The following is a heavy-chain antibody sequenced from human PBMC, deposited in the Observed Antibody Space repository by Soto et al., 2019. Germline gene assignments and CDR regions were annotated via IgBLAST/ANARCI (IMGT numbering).Heavy chain of an antibody. D-gene: IGHD1-1*01. Sequence: QVQLVESGGGVVQPGRSLRLSCAASVFTFSSYGMHWVRQAPGKGLEWVAVISYDGSNKYYADSVKGRFTISRDNSKNTLYLQMNRLRAEDTDLYYCANEVFKSWNDRHYYYGMDVCGQGTTVTVYS. CDR2: ISYDGSNK. CDR3: ANEVFKSWNDRHYYYGMDV. V-gene: IGHV3-30*18. J-gene: IGHJ6*02. CDR1: VFTFSSYG.